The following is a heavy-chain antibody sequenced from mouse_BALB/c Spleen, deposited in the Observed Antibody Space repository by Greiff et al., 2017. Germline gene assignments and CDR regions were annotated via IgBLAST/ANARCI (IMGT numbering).Heavy chain of an antibody. CDR2: ISYDGSN. D-gene: IGHD4-1*01. V-gene: IGHV3-6*02. Sequence: ESGPGLVKPSQSLSLTCSVTGYSITSGYYWNWIRQFPGNKLEWMGYISYDGSNNYNPSLKNRISITRDTSKNQFFLKLNSVTTEDTATYYCARGANWGPMDYWGQGTSVTVSS. J-gene: IGHJ4*01. CDR1: GYSITSGYY. CDR3: ARGANWGPMDY.